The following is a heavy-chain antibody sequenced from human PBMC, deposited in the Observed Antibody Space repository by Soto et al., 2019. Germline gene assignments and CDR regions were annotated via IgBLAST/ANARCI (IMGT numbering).Heavy chain of an antibody. CDR2: ISAYNGNT. V-gene: IGHV1-18*01. J-gene: IGHJ4*02. CDR3: ARDRGIRQQLGY. D-gene: IGHD6-13*01. CDR1: GYTFTSYG. Sequence: ASVKVSFKASGYTFTSYGISWLRQAPGQGLEWMGWISAYNGNTNYAQKLQGRVTMTTDTSTSTAYMELRSLRSDDTAVYYCARDRGIRQQLGYWGQGTLVTVSS.